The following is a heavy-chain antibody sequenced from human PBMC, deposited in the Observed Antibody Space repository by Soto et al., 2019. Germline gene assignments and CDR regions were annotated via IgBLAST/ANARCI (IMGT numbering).Heavy chain of an antibody. CDR1: GGTFSSYA. Sequence: QVPLVQSGAEVKKPGSSVKVSCKASGGTFSSYAISWVRQAPGQGLEWMGGIIPISGTATYAQKFQGRVTITADEATSTAYMELSSLRSEDTAVYYCARSQGSSTSLEIYYYYYYGMDVWGQGTTVTVSS. V-gene: IGHV1-69*01. J-gene: IGHJ6*02. D-gene: IGHD2-2*01. CDR2: IIPISGTA. CDR3: ARSQGSSTSLEIYYYYYYGMDV.